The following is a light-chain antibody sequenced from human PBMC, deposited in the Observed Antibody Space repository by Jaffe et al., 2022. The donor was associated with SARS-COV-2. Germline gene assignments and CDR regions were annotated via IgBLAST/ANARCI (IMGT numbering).Light chain of an antibody. J-gene: IGLJ2*01. CDR1: GSDVGAYDF. CDR2: DVR. CDR3: SSYTTSGSVV. V-gene: IGLV2-14*01. Sequence: QSALTQPASVSGSPGQSITVSCSGTGSDVGAYDFVSWYQQHPGKAPELVIYDVRHRPSGVSDRFSGSKSGNTASLTISGLQAEDEADYFCSSYTTSGSVVFGGGTKLTVL.